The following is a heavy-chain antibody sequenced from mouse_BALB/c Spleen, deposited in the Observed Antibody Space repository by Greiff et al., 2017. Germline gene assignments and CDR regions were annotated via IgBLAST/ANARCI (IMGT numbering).Heavy chain of an antibody. J-gene: IGHJ4*01. CDR2: INSNGGST. D-gene: IGHD2-1*01. CDR3: ARDGNYRRGAMDY. V-gene: IGHV5-6-3*01. CDR1: GFTFSSYG. Sequence: EVMLVESGGGLVQPGGSLKLSCAASGFTFSSYGMSWVRQTPDKRLELVATINSNGGSTYYPDSVKGRFTISRDNAKNTLYLQMSSLKSEDTAMYYCARDGNYRRGAMDYWGQGTSVTVSS.